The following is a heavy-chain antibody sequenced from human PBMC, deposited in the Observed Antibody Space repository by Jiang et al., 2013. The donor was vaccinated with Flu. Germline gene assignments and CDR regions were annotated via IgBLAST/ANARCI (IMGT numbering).Heavy chain of an antibody. Sequence: GSGLVKPSETLSLTCTVSGGSISSYYWSWIRQPPGKGLEWIGYIYYSGSTNYNPSLKSRVTISVDTSKNQFSLKLSSVTAADTAVYYCASGHSSGSSGRYFDYWGQGTLVTVSS. J-gene: IGHJ4*02. CDR2: IYYSGST. CDR3: ASGHSSGSSGRYFDY. V-gene: IGHV4-59*01. D-gene: IGHD6-19*01. CDR1: GGSISSYY.